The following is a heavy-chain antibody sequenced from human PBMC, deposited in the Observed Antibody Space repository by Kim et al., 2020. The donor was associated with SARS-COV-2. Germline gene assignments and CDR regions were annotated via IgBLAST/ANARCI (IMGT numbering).Heavy chain of an antibody. CDR3: ARVRVSSYGPIRLNWFDP. Sequence: SETLSLTCAVYGGSFSGYYWSWIRQPPGKGLEWIGEINHSGSTNYNPSLKSRVTISVDTSKNQFSLKLSSVTAADTAVYYCARVRVSSYGPIRLNWFDPWGQGTLVTLSS. CDR1: GGSFSGYY. CDR2: INHSGST. J-gene: IGHJ5*02. D-gene: IGHD5-18*01. V-gene: IGHV4-34*01.